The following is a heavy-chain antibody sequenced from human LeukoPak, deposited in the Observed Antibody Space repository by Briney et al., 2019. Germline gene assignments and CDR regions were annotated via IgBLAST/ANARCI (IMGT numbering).Heavy chain of an antibody. V-gene: IGHV3-48*04. CDR1: GFTFSSYG. Sequence: GGSLRLSCAASGFTFSSYGMNWVRQAPGKGLDWVSYISSSSSTIYYADSVKGRFTISRDNAKNSLYLQMNSLRAEDTALYHCARSDAFDIWGQGTMVTVSS. J-gene: IGHJ3*02. CDR2: ISSSSSTI. CDR3: ARSDAFDI.